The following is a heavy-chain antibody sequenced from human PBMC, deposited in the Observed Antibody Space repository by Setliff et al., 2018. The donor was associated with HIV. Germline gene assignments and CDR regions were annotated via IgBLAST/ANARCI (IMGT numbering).Heavy chain of an antibody. CDR1: GFTLSSNY. J-gene: IGHJ4*02. Sequence: GSLRLSCAASGFTLSSNYMTWVRQAPGKGLEWIGEIKPSEGTNNNPSLKSRVTMSVDTSKKQFSLKLTSVTAADTGVYYCARGGGITWKSYSLDYWGQGTLVTVSS. CDR3: ARGGGITWKSYSLDY. CDR2: IKPSEGT. V-gene: IGHV4-34*01. D-gene: IGHD3-10*01.